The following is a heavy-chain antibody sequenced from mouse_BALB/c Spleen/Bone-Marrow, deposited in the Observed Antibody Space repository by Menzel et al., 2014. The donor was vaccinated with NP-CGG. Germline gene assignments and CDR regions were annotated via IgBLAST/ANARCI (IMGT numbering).Heavy chain of an antibody. CDR1: GYTFTSYW. Sequence: VQLKHSGTVLARPGASVKMSCKASGYTFTSYWMHWVKQRPGQGLEWIGTTYPGNSDTTYNQKFKGKAKLTAVTSTSTAYMELSSLTNEDSAVYYCTTLARNYFDYWGQGTTLTVSS. CDR3: TTLARNYFDY. J-gene: IGHJ2*01. CDR2: TYPGNSDT. V-gene: IGHV1-5*01.